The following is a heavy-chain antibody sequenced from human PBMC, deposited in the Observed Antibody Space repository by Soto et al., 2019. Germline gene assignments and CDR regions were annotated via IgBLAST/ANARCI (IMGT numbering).Heavy chain of an antibody. Sequence: QVQLQQWGAGLLKPSETLSLTCAVYGGSFSGYYWSWIRQPPGKGLEWIGEINHSGSTNYNPSLKSRVTISVDTSKHQFSLKLSSVPAADTAVYYCASGGRWLRRFDYWGQGTLVTVSS. V-gene: IGHV4-34*01. J-gene: IGHJ4*02. CDR2: INHSGST. CDR1: GGSFSGYY. D-gene: IGHD5-12*01. CDR3: ASGGRWLRRFDY.